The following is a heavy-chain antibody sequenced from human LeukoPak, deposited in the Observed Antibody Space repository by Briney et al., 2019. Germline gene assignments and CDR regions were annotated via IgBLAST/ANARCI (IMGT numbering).Heavy chain of an antibody. CDR3: AKDRRWSFDY. D-gene: IGHD5-24*01. Sequence: PGGSLRLSCAASGFTFSSNGMHWVRQAPGRGLEWVALVSYDGSRTCYADSVKGGFTISRDDSKNTVYLQMNSLRAEDTAVYYCAKDRRWSFDYWGQGTLVTVSS. CDR1: GFTFSSNG. CDR2: VSYDGSRT. V-gene: IGHV3-30*18. J-gene: IGHJ4*02.